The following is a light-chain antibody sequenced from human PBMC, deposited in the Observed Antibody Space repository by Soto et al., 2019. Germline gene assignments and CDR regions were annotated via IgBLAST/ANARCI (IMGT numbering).Light chain of an antibody. Sequence: EIVMTQSPATLSVSPGERVTLSCRASQTISTNLAWYQQRLGQAPRLLIYGASTRATGIPARFSGSGSGTEFTLTISSLQYEDFAVYYCQQYDTWPTFGQGTKVEVK. CDR2: GAS. J-gene: IGKJ1*01. CDR3: QQYDTWPT. V-gene: IGKV3-15*01. CDR1: QTISTN.